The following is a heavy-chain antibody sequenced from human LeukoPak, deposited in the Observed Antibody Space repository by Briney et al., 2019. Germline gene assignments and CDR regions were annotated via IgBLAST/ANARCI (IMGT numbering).Heavy chain of an antibody. CDR3: AKPGQQQLLARRSYYYYMDV. CDR2: ISSSSSHI. J-gene: IGHJ6*03. Sequence: PGGSLRLSCAASGFTLSSHSMNWVRQAPGKGLEWVSSISSSSSHIYYADSVKGRFTISRDNAKNSLYLQMNSLRTEDTAVYYCAKPGQQQLLARRSYYYYMDVWGKGTTVTVSS. CDR1: GFTLSSHS. V-gene: IGHV3-21*04. D-gene: IGHD6-13*01.